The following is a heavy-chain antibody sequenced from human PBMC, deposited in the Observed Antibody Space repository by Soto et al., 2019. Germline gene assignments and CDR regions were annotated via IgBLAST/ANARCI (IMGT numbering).Heavy chain of an antibody. J-gene: IGHJ4*02. CDR1: GYSFTNYW. Sequence: GESLKISCKTSGYSFTNYWISWVRQMPGKGLEWMGRIDPIDSYTNYNPSFQGHVTISVDKSVSTSYLQWSSLKASDTAMYYCARRTNTGDKYYFEHWGQGTRVTVSS. CDR3: ARRTNTGDKYYFEH. D-gene: IGHD1-1*01. V-gene: IGHV5-10-1*01. CDR2: IDPIDSYT.